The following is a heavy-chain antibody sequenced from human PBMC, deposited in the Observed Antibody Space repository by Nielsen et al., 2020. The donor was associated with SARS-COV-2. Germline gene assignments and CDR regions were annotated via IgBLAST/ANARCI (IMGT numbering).Heavy chain of an antibody. CDR2: IIPIFGTA. CDR3: AREESGPYSSGSFDY. V-gene: IGHV1-69*13. J-gene: IGHJ4*02. CDR1: GYTFTVFG. Sequence: SVKVSCKASGYTFTVFGISWVRQAPGQGLEWMGGIIPIFGTANYAQKFQGRVTITADESTSTAYMELSSLRSEDTAVYYCAREESGPYSSGSFDYWGQGTLVTVSS. D-gene: IGHD6-19*01.